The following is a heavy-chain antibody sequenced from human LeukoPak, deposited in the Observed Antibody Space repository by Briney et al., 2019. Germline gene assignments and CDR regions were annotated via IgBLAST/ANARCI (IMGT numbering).Heavy chain of an antibody. V-gene: IGHV3-23*01. CDR2: ISGRDSST. D-gene: IGHD3-22*01. CDR1: GFTVSSNY. CDR3: TKGAWLDY. J-gene: IGHJ4*02. Sequence: GGSLRLSCAASGFTVSSNYTSWVRQAPGKGLEWVAFISGRDSSTHHADSVKGRFIISRDNSKNTLYLQMDGLRAEDTAVYYCTKGAWLDYWGQGTLVTVSS.